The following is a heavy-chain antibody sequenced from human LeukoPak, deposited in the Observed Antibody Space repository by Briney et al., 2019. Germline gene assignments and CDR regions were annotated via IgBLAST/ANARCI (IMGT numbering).Heavy chain of an antibody. J-gene: IGHJ4*02. CDR3: ARELARITMVRGAKSLDY. CDR1: GFTFSSYG. V-gene: IGHV3-30*03. D-gene: IGHD3-10*01. Sequence: GGSLRLSCAASGFTFSSYGMHWVRQAPGKGLEWVAVISYDGSNKYYADSVKGRFTISRDNAKNSLYLQMNSLRAEDTAVYYCARELARITMVRGAKSLDYWGQGTLVTVSS. CDR2: ISYDGSNK.